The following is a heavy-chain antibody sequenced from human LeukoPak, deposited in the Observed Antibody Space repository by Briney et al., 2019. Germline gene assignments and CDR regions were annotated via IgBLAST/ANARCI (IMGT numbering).Heavy chain of an antibody. J-gene: IGHJ4*02. V-gene: IGHV3-23*01. CDR2: ISDSGGST. D-gene: IGHD6-13*01. Sequence: PGGSLRLSCAASGLSFSNYIMNWVRQAPGKGLEWVSAISDSGGSTYYADSVKGRFTISRDNSKNTLYLQMNSLRAEDTAVYYCAKEAAAGSFGYWGQGTLVTVSS. CDR1: GLSFSNYI. CDR3: AKEAAAGSFGY.